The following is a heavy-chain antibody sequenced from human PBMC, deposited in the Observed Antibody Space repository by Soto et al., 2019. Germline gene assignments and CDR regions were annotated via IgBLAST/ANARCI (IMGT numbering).Heavy chain of an antibody. V-gene: IGHV3-23*01. D-gene: IGHD3-9*01. CDR2: ISGDGSST. Sequence: GGSLRLSCAASGFTFSSYAMSWVRQAPGKGLEWVSAISGDGSSTYFADSGKGRFTISRDNSKNTLYLQMNSLRAEDTAVYYCAKDWEFDWPNYYFDYWGQGTRVTVSS. CDR3: AKDWEFDWPNYYFDY. J-gene: IGHJ4*02. CDR1: GFTFSSYA.